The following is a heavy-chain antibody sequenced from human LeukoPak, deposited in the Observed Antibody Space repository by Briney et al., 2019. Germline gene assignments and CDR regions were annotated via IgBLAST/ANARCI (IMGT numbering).Heavy chain of an antibody. CDR2: ISSSSRTI. CDR3: AKDREGYFDY. Sequence: GGSLRLSCAASGFTFSSYNMNWVRQAPGKGLEWVSYISSSSRTIYYADSVKGRFTISRDNAKNSLYLQMNSLRAEDTALYYCAKDREGYFDYWGQGTLVTVSS. D-gene: IGHD1-26*01. CDR1: GFTFSSYN. V-gene: IGHV3-48*01. J-gene: IGHJ4*02.